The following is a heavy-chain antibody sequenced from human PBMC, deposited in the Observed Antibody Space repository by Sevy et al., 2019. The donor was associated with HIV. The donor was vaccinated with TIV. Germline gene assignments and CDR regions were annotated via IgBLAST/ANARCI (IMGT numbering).Heavy chain of an antibody. CDR1: GGSISSYY. CDR3: ARGPKPTSKIYNWFDP. CDR2: IYYSGST. D-gene: IGHD3-16*01. V-gene: IGHV4-59*01. J-gene: IGHJ5*02. Sequence: SDTLSLTCTVSGGSISSYYWSWIRQPPGKGLEWIGYIYYSGSTNYNPSLKSRVTISVDTSKNQFSLKLSSVTAADTAVYYCARGPKPTSKIYNWFDPWGQGTLVTVSS.